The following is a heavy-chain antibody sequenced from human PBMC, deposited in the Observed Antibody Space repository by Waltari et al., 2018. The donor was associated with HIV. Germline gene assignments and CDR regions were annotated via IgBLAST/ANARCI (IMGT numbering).Heavy chain of an antibody. CDR2: ISWNSVSI. CDR1: GFNFNDYA. V-gene: IGHV3-9*01. D-gene: IGHD4-17*01. CDR3: TRDKSTVTTGSFEH. J-gene: IGHJ4*02. Sequence: EVQLVESGGDSIQPGRSLRLSWVVSGFNFNDYAMYWVRQAPGKGLEWVSGISWNSVSIGYADSVKGRFTISRDNARNSLFLQMDSLRVEDTALYYCTRDKSTVTTGSFEHWGQGTPVTVSS.